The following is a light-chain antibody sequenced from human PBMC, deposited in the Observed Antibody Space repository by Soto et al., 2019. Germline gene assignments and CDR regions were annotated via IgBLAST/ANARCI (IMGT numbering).Light chain of an antibody. CDR3: PAWDDSLSAL. J-gene: IGLJ2*01. CDR2: RNN. CDR1: SSNIGSNY. V-gene: IGLV1-47*01. Sequence: QSALTQPPSASGTPGQRVTISCSGSSSNIGSNYVYWYQQLPGTAPKLLIYRNNQRPSGVPDRFSGSKSGTSASLAISGLRSEDEADYYCPAWDDSLSALFGGGTKLTVL.